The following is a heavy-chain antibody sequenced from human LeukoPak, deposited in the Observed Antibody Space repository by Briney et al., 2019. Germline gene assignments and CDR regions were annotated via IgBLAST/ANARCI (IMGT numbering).Heavy chain of an antibody. J-gene: IGHJ3*02. CDR3: ARDQGSGWSRGAFDI. CDR1: GFTFSSYW. Sequence: GGSLRLSSAASGFTFSSYWMHWVRQAPGKGLVWVSRINSDGSSTNYADSVKGRFTISRDNAKNTLYLQINSLRAEDTAVYYCARDQGSGWSRGAFDIWGQGTMVTVSS. V-gene: IGHV3-74*01. D-gene: IGHD6-19*01. CDR2: INSDGSST.